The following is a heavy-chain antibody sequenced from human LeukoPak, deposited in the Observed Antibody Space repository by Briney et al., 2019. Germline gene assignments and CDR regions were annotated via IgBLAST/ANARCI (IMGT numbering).Heavy chain of an antibody. V-gene: IGHV1-69*04. CDR2: ITPMFGIA. Sequence: SEKVSCKASGGTLNSYVISCVRQAPGQGLEWRGRITPMFGIANYAQKFQGRDTISADKSTSTAYMGLSSLRSEDTAVYYCAGGRTTGTTSYSYYYGMDVWGQGTTVTVSS. J-gene: IGHJ6*02. CDR3: AGGRTTGTTSYSYYYGMDV. CDR1: GGTLNSYV. D-gene: IGHD1-1*01.